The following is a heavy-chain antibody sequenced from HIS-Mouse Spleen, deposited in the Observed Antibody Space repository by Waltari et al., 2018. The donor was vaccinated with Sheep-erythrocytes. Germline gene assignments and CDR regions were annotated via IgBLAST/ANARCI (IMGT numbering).Heavy chain of an antibody. Sequence: QVQLQQWGAGLLKPAETLSLTCAVYGGSFSGYDWSWIRQPPGKGLEWIGEINHSGSTNYNPSLKSRVTISVDTSKNQFSLKLSSVTAADTAVYYCARGDCSGGSCQGSLDFWGQGTLVTVSS. CDR3: ARGDCSGGSCQGSLDF. CDR1: GGSFSGYD. J-gene: IGHJ4*02. V-gene: IGHV4-34*01. D-gene: IGHD2-15*01. CDR2: INHSGST.